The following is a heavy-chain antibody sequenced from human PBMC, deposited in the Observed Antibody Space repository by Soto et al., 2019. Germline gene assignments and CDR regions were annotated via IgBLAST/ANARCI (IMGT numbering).Heavy chain of an antibody. CDR2: IYTSGST. V-gene: IGHV4-4*07. CDR3: ARDRRGGGSPKPGWFDP. Sequence: PSETLSLTCTVSGGSISSYYWSWIRQPAGKGLEWIGRIYTSGSTNYNPSLKSRVTMSVDTSKNQFSLKLSSVTAADTAVYYCARDRRGGGSPKPGWFDPWGQGTLVTVSS. CDR1: GGSISSYY. J-gene: IGHJ5*02. D-gene: IGHD2-15*01.